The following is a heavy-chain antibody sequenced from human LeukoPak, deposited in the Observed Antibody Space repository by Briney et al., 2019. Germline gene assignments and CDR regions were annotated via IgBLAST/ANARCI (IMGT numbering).Heavy chain of an antibody. CDR1: GGSISSGDYY. D-gene: IGHD4-17*01. J-gene: IGHJ4*02. Sequence: PSETLSLTRTVSGGSISSGDYYWSWIRQPPGKGLEWIGYIYYSGSTYHNPSLKSRVTISVDTSKNQFSLKLSSVTAADTAVYYCARALLATVTTGFDYWGQGTLVTVSS. CDR3: ARALLATVTTGFDY. V-gene: IGHV4-30-4*08. CDR2: IYYSGST.